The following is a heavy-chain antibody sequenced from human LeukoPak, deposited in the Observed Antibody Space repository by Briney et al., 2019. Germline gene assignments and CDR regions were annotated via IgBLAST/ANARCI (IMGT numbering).Heavy chain of an antibody. D-gene: IGHD3-10*01. V-gene: IGHV4-4*02. CDR1: GVSISSSNW. Sequence: PSETLSLTCAVSGVSISSSNWCSLVRQPPGKVLEWIGEIYHSGSTNYNPSLKSRVTISVDKSKNQFSLKLSSVTAADTAVYYCARAEYDAFDVWGQGTMVTVSS. CDR3: ARAEYDAFDV. J-gene: IGHJ3*01. CDR2: IYHSGST.